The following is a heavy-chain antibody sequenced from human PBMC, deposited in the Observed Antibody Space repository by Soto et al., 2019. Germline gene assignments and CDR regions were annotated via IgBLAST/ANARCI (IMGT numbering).Heavy chain of an antibody. CDR1: GGSISSSSYY. CDR2: IYYSGST. CDR3: ARHTLYGDYEDY. D-gene: IGHD4-17*01. V-gene: IGHV4-39*01. J-gene: IGHJ4*02. Sequence: PSETLSLTCTVSGGSISSSSYYWGWIRQPPGKGLEWIGSIYYSGSTYYNPSLKSRVTISVDTSKNQFSLKLSSVTAADTAVYYCARHTLYGDYEDYWGQGTLVTVSS.